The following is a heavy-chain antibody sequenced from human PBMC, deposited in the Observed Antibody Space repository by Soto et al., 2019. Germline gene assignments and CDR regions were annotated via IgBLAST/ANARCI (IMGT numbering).Heavy chain of an antibody. V-gene: IGHV3-9*01. Sequence: GGSLRLSCAASGFTFDDYAMHWVRQAPGKGLEWVSGISWNSGSIGYADSVKGRFTISRDNAKNSLYLQMNSLRAEDAALYYCAKSWNDAFDIWGQGTMVTVSS. CDR3: AKSWNDAFDI. CDR2: ISWNSGSI. D-gene: IGHD1-1*01. CDR1: GFTFDDYA. J-gene: IGHJ3*02.